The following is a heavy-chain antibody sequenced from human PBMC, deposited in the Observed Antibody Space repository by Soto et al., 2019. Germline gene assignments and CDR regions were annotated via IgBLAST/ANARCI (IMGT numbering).Heavy chain of an antibody. CDR1: GVTFSSYA. D-gene: IGHD3-22*01. CDR3: AKVFYYYDSSGYYYFDY. Sequence: HPGGSLRLSCAASGVTFSSYAVSWVRQAPGKGPEWISSISGSGSTIYYADSVKGRFTISRDNSKNTLYLQMSSLRAEDTAVYYCAKVFYYYDSSGYYYFDYWGQGTLVTVSS. CDR2: ISGSGSTI. J-gene: IGHJ4*02. V-gene: IGHV3-23*01.